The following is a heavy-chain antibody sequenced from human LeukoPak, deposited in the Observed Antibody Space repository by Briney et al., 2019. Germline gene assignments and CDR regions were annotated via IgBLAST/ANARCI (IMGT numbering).Heavy chain of an antibody. Sequence: PSETLSLTCTVSGGSISSSSYYWGWIRQPPGKGLEWIGSIYYSGSTYYNPSLKSRVTISVDTSNNQFSLKLSSVTAADTAVYYCARGDMITFGGVIVPVDYWGQGTLVTVSS. J-gene: IGHJ4*02. D-gene: IGHD3-16*02. CDR1: GGSISSSSYY. CDR3: ARGDMITFGGVIVPVDY. CDR2: IYYSGST. V-gene: IGHV4-39*01.